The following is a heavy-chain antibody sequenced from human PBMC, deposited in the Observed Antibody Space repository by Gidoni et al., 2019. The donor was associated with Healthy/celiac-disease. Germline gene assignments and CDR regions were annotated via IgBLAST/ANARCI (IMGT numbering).Heavy chain of an antibody. Sequence: LQLPESGPGLVQPSETLSLTCTGSGGSISSSSYYWGWIRQPPGKGLEWIGSIDYRWSTDYNPSLKSRVTISVDTSKNQFSLKLSSVTAADTAVYYCARALAVADTRYYGMDVWGQGTTVTVSS. J-gene: IGHJ6*02. V-gene: IGHV4-39*01. CDR1: GGSISSSSYY. CDR3: ARALAVADTRYYGMDV. CDR2: IDYRWST. D-gene: IGHD6-19*01.